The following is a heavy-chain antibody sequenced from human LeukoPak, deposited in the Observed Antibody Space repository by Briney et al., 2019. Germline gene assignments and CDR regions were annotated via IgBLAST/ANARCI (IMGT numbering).Heavy chain of an antibody. CDR3: ARVTPIAARTVDY. V-gene: IGHV1-18*01. D-gene: IGHD6-6*01. CDR1: GYTFTSYG. CDR2: ISAYNGNT. J-gene: IGHJ4*02. Sequence: ASVKVSCKASGYTFTSYGISWVRQAPGQGLEWMGWISAYNGNTNYAQKLQGRVTMTTDTSTSTAYKELRSLRSDDTAVYCCARVTPIAARTVDYWGQGILVTVSS.